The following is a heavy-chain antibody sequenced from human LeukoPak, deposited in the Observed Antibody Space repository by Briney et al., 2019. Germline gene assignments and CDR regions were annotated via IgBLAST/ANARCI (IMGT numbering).Heavy chain of an antibody. CDR1: GFTFSNYW. CDR3: ARSTAGLAY. CDR2: IRQDGSEK. D-gene: IGHD1-1*01. Sequence: GGSLRLSCAASGFTFSNYWMSWVRQAPGKGLEWVANIRQDGSEKYYVDSMRGRFTISRDNAKNSLYLQMSSLRAEDTAVYYCARSTAGLAYGGQGPLVTVSS. V-gene: IGHV3-7*01. J-gene: IGHJ4*02.